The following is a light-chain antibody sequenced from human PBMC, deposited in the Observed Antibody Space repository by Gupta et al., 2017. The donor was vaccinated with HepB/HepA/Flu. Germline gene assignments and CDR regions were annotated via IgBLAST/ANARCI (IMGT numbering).Light chain of an antibody. CDR2: LGS. CDR1: QSRPERNGKKY. V-gene: IGKV2-28*01. Sequence: DIVMTQFPLSLPVTPGEPASISCRSSQSRPERNGKKYLDWYLQKPGHAPQLLIYLGSNRASGVPDRFSGSGSGTDFTLKISRVEAEDVGVYYCRHAVQTPYTFGQGTKMHIK. J-gene: IGKJ2*01. CDR3: RHAVQTPYT.